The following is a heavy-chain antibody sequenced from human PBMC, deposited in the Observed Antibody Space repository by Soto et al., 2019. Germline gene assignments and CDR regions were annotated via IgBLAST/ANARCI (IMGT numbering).Heavy chain of an antibody. V-gene: IGHV3-30-3*01. D-gene: IGHD3-3*01. CDR2: ISYDGSNK. CDR1: GFTFSSYA. J-gene: IGHJ5*02. Sequence: QVQLVESGGGVVQPGRSLRLSCAASGFTFSSYAMHWVRQAPGKGLEWVAVISYDGSNKYYADSVKGRFTISRDNSKNTLYLQMNSLRAEDTAVYYCARVWSDHNTAGWFDPWGQGTLVTVSS. CDR3: ARVWSDHNTAGWFDP.